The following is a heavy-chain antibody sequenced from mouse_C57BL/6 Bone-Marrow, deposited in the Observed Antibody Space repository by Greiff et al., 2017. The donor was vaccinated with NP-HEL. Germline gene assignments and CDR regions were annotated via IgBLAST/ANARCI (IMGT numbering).Heavy chain of an antibody. Sequence: QVQLQQSGTELVKPGASVKLSCKASGYTFTSYWMHWLKQRPGQGLEWIGKINPNNGGTNDNEKFKTKATLTVDKSSSTAYMQLSSLTSEDSAVYYCARDSGYAFDYWGQGTTLTVSS. CDR1: GYTFTSYW. CDR2: INPNNGGT. V-gene: IGHV1-53*01. CDR3: ARDSGYAFDY. D-gene: IGHD3-2*02. J-gene: IGHJ2*01.